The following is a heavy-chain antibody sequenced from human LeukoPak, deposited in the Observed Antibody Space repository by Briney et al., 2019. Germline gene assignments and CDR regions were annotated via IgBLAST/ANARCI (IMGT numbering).Heavy chain of an antibody. CDR3: ARGGESYSDFDY. J-gene: IGHJ4*02. Sequence: PSETLSLTCTVAGGSISCYYWSWIRQPAGKGLEWIGRIYTSGSTNYNPSLKSRVTMSVDTSKNQSSLKLSTVTAADTAVYYCARGGESYSDFDYWGQGTLVTVSS. V-gene: IGHV4-4*07. CDR1: GGSISCYY. CDR2: IYTSGST. D-gene: IGHD1-26*01.